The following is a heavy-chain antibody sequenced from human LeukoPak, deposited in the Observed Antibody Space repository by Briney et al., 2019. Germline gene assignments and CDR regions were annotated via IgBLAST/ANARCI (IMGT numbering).Heavy chain of an antibody. Sequence: SVKVSCKASGGTSSSYAISWVRQAPGQGLEWMGRIIPILGMENYAQKFQDRVTITADKSTSTTYMELSSLRSEDTAVYYCARDLLSYSSGWYGGFDYWGQGTLVTVSS. V-gene: IGHV1-69*04. CDR2: IIPILGME. D-gene: IGHD6-19*01. J-gene: IGHJ4*02. CDR3: ARDLLSYSSGWYGGFDY. CDR1: GGTSSSYA.